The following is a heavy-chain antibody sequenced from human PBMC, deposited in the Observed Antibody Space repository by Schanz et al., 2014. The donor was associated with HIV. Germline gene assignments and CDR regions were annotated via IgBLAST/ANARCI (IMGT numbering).Heavy chain of an antibody. D-gene: IGHD4-4*01. CDR1: GFTFSTYG. CDR2: IWNDGSNT. CDR3: ARDRLHPGNGMDV. Sequence: QVQLVESGGGVAQPGRSLRLSCAASGFTFSTYGMHWVRQAPGKGLEWVAVIWNDGSNTFYADSVKGRFTISRDNSKKTVFLQMNNLRAEDTAVYYCARDRLHPGNGMDVWGQGTTVTVSS. J-gene: IGHJ6*02. V-gene: IGHV3-33*08.